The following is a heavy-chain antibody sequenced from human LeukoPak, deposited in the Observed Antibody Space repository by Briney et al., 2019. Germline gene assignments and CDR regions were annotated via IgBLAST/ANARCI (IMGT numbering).Heavy chain of an antibody. CDR2: IYSGGST. CDR3: ARDYDSGTYYINY. D-gene: IGHD3-10*01. CDR1: GFTVSSNY. J-gene: IGHJ4*02. Sequence: GGSLRLSCAASGFTVSSNYMSWVRQAPGKGLEWVSVIYSGGSTYYADSVKGRFTISRDNSKNIVDLQMNSLRAEDTAVYYCARDYDSGTYYINYWGQGTLVTVSS. V-gene: IGHV3-66*02.